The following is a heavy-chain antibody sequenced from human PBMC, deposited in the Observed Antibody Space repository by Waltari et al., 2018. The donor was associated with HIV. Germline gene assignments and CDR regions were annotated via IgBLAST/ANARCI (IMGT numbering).Heavy chain of an antibody. J-gene: IGHJ5*02. D-gene: IGHD4-17*01. Sequence: EVQLVESGGGLVQPGGSLRLSCAASGFTFNSYWMHWVRQAPGKGLVLVSRINSDGSSTSYADSGKGRFTISRDNAKNTLYLQMNSLRAEDTAVYYCAREGTTVTSESWFDPWGQGTLVTVSS. CDR1: GFTFNSYW. V-gene: IGHV3-74*01. CDR3: AREGTTVTSESWFDP. CDR2: INSDGSST.